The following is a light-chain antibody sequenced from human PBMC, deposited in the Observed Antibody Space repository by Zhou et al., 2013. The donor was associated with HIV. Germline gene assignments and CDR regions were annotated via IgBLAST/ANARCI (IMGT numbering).Light chain of an antibody. CDR3: QHQTT. J-gene: IGKJ1*01. CDR2: HVS. CDR1: LSVRKS. Sequence: DIQMTQSPSSLSASVGDTVRITCRASLSVRKSVNWYQHKSGKSPKLLIYHVSNLQNGVPPRFSGSGSGTDFTLTIGSLQPDDFGTYYCQHQTTFGQGTKVDVK. V-gene: IGKV1-39*01.